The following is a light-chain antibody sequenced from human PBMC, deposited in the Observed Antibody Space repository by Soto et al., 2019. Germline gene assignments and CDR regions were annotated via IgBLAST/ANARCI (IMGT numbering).Light chain of an antibody. J-gene: IGKJ4*01. V-gene: IGKV3-20*01. Sequence: ELVLTHSPGTLSLSPGDRAAVSCRASQSLSSSNFGFYQRKPGQAPRLLIYAASSRATGIPDRFSGSGSGTYFPLTIIRLEPEDFATYCCHQHNNYPLTLGEGTNMDLK. CDR1: QSLSSSN. CDR2: AAS. CDR3: HQHNNYPLT.